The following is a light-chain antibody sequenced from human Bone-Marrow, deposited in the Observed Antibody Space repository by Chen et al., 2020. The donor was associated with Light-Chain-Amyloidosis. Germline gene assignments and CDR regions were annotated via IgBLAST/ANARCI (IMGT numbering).Light chain of an antibody. CDR3: QSADSSGTYEVI. Sequence: SYELTQPPSVSVSPGQTARITCSGDDLPTKYAYWYQQKPGQAPVLVIHRDTERPSGIAGRFSGSSSGTTATLTIRGVQAEDEADDHCQSADSSGTYEVIFGGGTKLTVL. CDR1: DLPTKY. CDR2: RDT. J-gene: IGLJ2*01. V-gene: IGLV3-25*03.